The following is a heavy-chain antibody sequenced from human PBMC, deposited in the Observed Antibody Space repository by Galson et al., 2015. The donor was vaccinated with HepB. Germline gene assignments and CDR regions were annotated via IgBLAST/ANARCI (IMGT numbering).Heavy chain of an antibody. Sequence: SLRLSCAASGFTFNHYGMHWVRQAPGKGLEWVAVIWYDGRDQKYADSVKGRFTISRDNSRNTLYLQMSSLRVEDTALYYCAKLDSSGSSWGQGTLVTVSS. D-gene: IGHD6-19*01. CDR3: AKLDSSGSS. CDR2: IWYDGRDQ. J-gene: IGHJ4*02. V-gene: IGHV3-33*06. CDR1: GFTFNHYG.